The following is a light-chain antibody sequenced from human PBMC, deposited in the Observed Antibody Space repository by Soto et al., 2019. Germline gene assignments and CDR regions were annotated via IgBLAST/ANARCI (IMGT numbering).Light chain of an antibody. J-gene: IGKJ5*01. Sequence: EVVLTQSPSTLSLSHGERATLSCRASQTVSSYLLWYQQKPGQAPRLLIYDASNRATGVPARFTGSGSETDFTLTISSLEPEDFAVYYCQHRMNWPLTLGQGTRLEIK. CDR3: QHRMNWPLT. V-gene: IGKV3-11*01. CDR2: DAS. CDR1: QTVSSY.